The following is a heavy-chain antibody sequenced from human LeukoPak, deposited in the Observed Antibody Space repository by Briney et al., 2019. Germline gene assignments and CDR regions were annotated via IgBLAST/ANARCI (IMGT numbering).Heavy chain of an antibody. Sequence: KPGGSLRLSCAASGFTFSDYYMSWIRQPPGKGLEWIGYFSYSGSTNYNPSLKSRVSISVDTSKNQFSLKLSSVTAADTAVYYCARGRSGWYHNFDYWGQGTLVTVSS. J-gene: IGHJ4*02. CDR3: ARGRSGWYHNFDY. CDR1: GFTFSDYY. D-gene: IGHD6-19*01. CDR2: FSYSGST. V-gene: IGHV4-59*01.